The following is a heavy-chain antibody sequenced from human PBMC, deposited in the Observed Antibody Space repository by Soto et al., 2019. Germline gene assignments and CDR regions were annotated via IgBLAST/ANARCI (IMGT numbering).Heavy chain of an antibody. Sequence: SETPSLTFAVSGGSIHSNNLGRWGRQPPGKGLEWIGSIYYSGGTYYNPSLKSRVTISVDTSKNQFSLKLSSVTAADTAVYYCAKLMAAAAGYGMDVWGQGTTVTVSS. J-gene: IGHJ6*02. CDR1: GGSIHSNNLG. CDR2: IYYSGGT. V-gene: IGHV4-39*01. D-gene: IGHD6-13*01. CDR3: AKLMAAAAGYGMDV.